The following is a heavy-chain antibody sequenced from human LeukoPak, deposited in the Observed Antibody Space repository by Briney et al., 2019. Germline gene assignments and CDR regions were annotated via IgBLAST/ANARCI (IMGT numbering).Heavy chain of an antibody. CDR3: ARESRDSYGRGVDY. J-gene: IGHJ4*02. CDR1: GGSISSYY. CDR2: IYSSGST. V-gene: IGHV4-4*07. Sequence: PSETLSLTCSVSGGSISSYYWSWIRQPAGKGLEWIGRIYSSGSTNYNPSPKSRVPMSVDTSKNQFSLNVSSVTAADTAVYHCARESRDSYGRGVDYWGQGTLVTVSS. D-gene: IGHD5-18*01.